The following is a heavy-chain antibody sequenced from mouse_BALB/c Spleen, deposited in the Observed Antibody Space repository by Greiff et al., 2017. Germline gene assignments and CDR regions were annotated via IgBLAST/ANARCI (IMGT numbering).Heavy chain of an antibody. Sequence: QVQLQQSGPGLVQPSQSLSITCTVSGFSLTSYGVHWVRQSPGKGLEWLGVIWSGGSTDYNAAFISRLSISKDNSKSQVFFKMNSLQANDTAIYYCARNPTPYFDYWGQGTTLTVSS. CDR3: ARNPTPYFDY. V-gene: IGHV2-2*02. CDR1: GFSLTSYG. CDR2: IWSGGST. J-gene: IGHJ2*01.